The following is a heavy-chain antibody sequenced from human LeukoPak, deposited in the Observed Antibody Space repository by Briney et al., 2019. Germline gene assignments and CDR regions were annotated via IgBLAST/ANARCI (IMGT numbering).Heavy chain of an antibody. CDR1: GFTFSDYY. CDR3: ARDPDHYYDSSGYWNWFDP. CDR2: ISSSGSTI. D-gene: IGHD3-22*01. V-gene: IGHV3-11*01. Sequence: PGGSLRLSCAASGFTFSDYYMSWIRQAPGKGLEWVSYISSSGSTIYYADSVKGRFTISRGNAKNSLYLQMNSLRAEDTAVYYCARDPDHYYDSSGYWNWFDPWGQGTLVTVSS. J-gene: IGHJ5*02.